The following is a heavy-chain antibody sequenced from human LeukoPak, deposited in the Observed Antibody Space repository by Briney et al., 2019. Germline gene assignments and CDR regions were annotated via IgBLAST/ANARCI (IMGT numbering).Heavy chain of an antibody. CDR3: ARAGSSSVTMIVVNWFDP. D-gene: IGHD3-22*01. V-gene: IGHV3-21*01. J-gene: IGHJ5*02. CDR1: GFTFSSYS. Sequence: PGGSLRLSCAASGFTFSSYSMNWVRQAPGKGLEWVSSISSSSSYIYYADSVKGRFTISRDNAKNSLYLQMNSLRAEDTAVYYCARAGSSSVTMIVVNWFDPWGQGTLVTVSS. CDR2: ISSSSSYI.